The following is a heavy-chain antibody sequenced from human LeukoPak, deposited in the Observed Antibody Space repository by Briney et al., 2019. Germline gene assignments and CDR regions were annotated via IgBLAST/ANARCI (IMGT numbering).Heavy chain of an antibody. CDR2: ISSSSSYI. CDR3: ARAGQYSSTPASDV. J-gene: IGHJ6*02. CDR1: GFTFSSYS. V-gene: IGHV3-21*01. D-gene: IGHD6-13*01. Sequence: GGSLRLSCAASGFTFSSYSMNWVRQAPGKGLEWVSSISSSSSYIYYADSVKGRFTVSRDNAKNSLYLQMNSLRAEDTAVYYCARAGQYSSTPASDVWGQGTTVTVSS.